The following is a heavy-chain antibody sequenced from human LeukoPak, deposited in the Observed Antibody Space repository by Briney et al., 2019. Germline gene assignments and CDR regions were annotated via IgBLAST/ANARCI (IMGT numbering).Heavy chain of an antibody. D-gene: IGHD2-8*01. V-gene: IGHV4-39*01. CDR3: AGSHGVDGVFDI. CDR1: GGSISSSSYY. CDR2: IYNSGST. Sequence: SKTLSLTCTVSGGSISSSSYYWGWIRQPPGKGLEWIGSIYNSGSTYYNPSLKSRVTISVDTSKNQFSLKLSSVTAAGTAVYYCAGSHGVDGVFDIWGQGTMATVSS. J-gene: IGHJ3*02.